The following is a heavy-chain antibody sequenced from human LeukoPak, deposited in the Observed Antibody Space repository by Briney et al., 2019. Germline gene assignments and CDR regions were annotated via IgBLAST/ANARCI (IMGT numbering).Heavy chain of an antibody. D-gene: IGHD3-3*01. CDR1: GFTFSSYA. J-gene: IGHJ4*02. V-gene: IGHV3-23*01. CDR3: AKSPPTYYDFWSGYYY. Sequence: GGSLRLSCAASGFTFSSYAMSWVRQAPGKGLEWDSAISGSGGSTYYADSVKGRFTISRGNSKNTLYLQMNSLRAEDTAVYYCAKSPPTYYDFWSGYYYWGQGTLVTVSS. CDR2: ISGSGGST.